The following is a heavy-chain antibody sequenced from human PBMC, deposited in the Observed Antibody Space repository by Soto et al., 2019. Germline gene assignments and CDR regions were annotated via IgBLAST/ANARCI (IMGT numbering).Heavy chain of an antibody. CDR3: AIRMYSTRVYYFDY. D-gene: IGHD6-13*01. Sequence: EMQLLESGGGLVQAGGSLRLSCAASGFTVSSYALNWVRQAPGKGLEWVSGISASTYYADSVKGRFTISRDNSKNTLYLQMTSLRAEDTAIYFRAIRMYSTRVYYFDYWGQGTLVTVSS. CDR1: GFTVSSYA. J-gene: IGHJ4*02. V-gene: IGHV3-23*01. CDR2: ISAST.